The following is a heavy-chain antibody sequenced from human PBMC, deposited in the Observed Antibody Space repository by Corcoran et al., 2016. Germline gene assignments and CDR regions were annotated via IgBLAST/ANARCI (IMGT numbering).Heavy chain of an antibody. CDR1: GGSFSGYY. CDR3: ARRRRSTMIVVVNSDGGWCDP. J-gene: IGHJ5*02. D-gene: IGHD3-22*01. CDR2: INHSGST. V-gene: IGHV4-34*01. Sequence: QVQLQQWGAGLLKPSETLSLTCAVYGGSFSGYYWSWIRQPPGKGLEWIGEINHSGSTNYNPSLKSRVTISVDTSKNQFSLKLSSVTAADTAVYYGARRRRSTMIVVVNSDGGWCDPWGQGTLVTVSS.